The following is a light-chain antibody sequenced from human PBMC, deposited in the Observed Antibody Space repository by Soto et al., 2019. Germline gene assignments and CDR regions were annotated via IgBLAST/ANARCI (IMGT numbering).Light chain of an antibody. CDR1: QSVGSD. Sequence: EVGMTCRPRSLSEYPGERATLSCRASQSVGSDLAWYLQKPGQAPRFLIYGASSRATGIPDRFSGSGSGTDFTLTISRLEPEDFAVYYCQQYGGTPSITSGQGIRL. CDR3: QQYGGTPSIT. J-gene: IGKJ5*01. V-gene: IGKV3-20*01. CDR2: GAS.